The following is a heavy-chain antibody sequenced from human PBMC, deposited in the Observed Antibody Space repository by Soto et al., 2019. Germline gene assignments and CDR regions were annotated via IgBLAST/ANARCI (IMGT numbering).Heavy chain of an antibody. Sequence: QVQLVESGGGVVQPGRSLRLSCAASGFTFSKHVMHWVRQVPGKGLEWVAVLWSDGSNQRYAYSVKGRFTISRDNSKNTLYLQMNSPRAEDTAMYYCARESYVDYVNDYWGQGTLVTVSS. V-gene: IGHV3-33*01. CDR1: GFTFSKHV. J-gene: IGHJ4*02. D-gene: IGHD3-16*01. CDR2: LWSDGSNQ. CDR3: ARESYVDYVNDY.